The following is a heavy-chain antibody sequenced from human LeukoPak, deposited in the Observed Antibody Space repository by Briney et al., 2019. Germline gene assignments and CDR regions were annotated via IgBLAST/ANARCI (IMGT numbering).Heavy chain of an antibody. CDR1: GFTFSSYS. J-gene: IGHJ4*02. V-gene: IGHV3-21*01. CDR3: AGAGSKTGGGHYFDY. Sequence: GGSLRLSCAASGFTFSSYSMNWVRQAPGKGLEWVSSISSSSSYIYYADSVKGRFTISRDNAKNSLYLQMNSLRGEDTAVYYCAGAGSKTGGGHYFDYWGQGTLVTVSS. CDR2: ISSSSSYI. D-gene: IGHD1-26*01.